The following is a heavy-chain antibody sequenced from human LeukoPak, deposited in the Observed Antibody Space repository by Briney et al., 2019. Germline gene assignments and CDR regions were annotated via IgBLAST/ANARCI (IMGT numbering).Heavy chain of an antibody. Sequence: GESLKISCKGSGYSFTSYWIGWVRQMPGKGLEWMGIIYPGDSDTRYSPSFQGQVTISADKSISTAYLQWSSLKASDTAMYYCARLPGDLLTGYYPNYFDYWGQGTLVTVSS. CDR3: ARLPGDLLTGYYPNYFDY. J-gene: IGHJ4*02. CDR1: GYSFTSYW. D-gene: IGHD3-9*01. V-gene: IGHV5-51*01. CDR2: IYPGDSDT.